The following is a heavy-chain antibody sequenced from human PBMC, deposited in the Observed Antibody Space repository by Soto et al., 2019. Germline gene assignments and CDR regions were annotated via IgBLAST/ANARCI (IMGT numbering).Heavy chain of an antibody. CDR3: AKAAYSGSSTTFDY. Sequence: PVGSLRLSCAASGFTFSSYGMHWVRQAPGKGLEWVAVISYDGSNKYYADSVKGRFTISRDNSKNTLYLQMNSLRAEDTAVYYCAKAAYSGSSTTFDYWGQGTLVTVSS. CDR1: GFTFSSYG. V-gene: IGHV3-30*18. D-gene: IGHD1-26*01. J-gene: IGHJ4*02. CDR2: ISYDGSNK.